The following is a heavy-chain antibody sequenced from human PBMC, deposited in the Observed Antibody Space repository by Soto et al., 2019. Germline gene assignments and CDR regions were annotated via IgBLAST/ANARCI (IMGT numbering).Heavy chain of an antibody. Sequence: GGSLRLSCAAFGSAFSSYALSWVRQAPGKGLEWVSTLSKSATNAFYADSVKGRFTISRDDLKNTLYLQMNSLRAEDTALYYCVSQWTNIVVVPAAIAEFDYWGQGTLVTVSS. CDR1: GSAFSSYA. V-gene: IGHV3-23*01. J-gene: IGHJ4*02. CDR3: VSQWTNIVVVPAAIAEFDY. D-gene: IGHD2-2*01. CDR2: LSKSATNA.